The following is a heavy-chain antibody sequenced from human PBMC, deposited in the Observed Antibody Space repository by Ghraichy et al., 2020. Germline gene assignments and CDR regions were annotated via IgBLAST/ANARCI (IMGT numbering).Heavy chain of an antibody. CDR1: GGTFSSYA. CDR3: ATSGVDYGDYAPYGYGMDV. V-gene: IGHV1-69*13. J-gene: IGHJ6*02. Sequence: SVKVSCKASGGTFSSYAISWVRQAPGQGLEWMGGIIPIFGTANYAQKFQGRVTITADESTSTAYMELSSLRSEDTAVYYCATSGVDYGDYAPYGYGMDVWGQGTTVTVSS. D-gene: IGHD4-17*01. CDR2: IIPIFGTA.